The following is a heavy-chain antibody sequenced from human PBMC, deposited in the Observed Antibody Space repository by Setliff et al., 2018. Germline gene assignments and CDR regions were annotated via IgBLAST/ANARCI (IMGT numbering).Heavy chain of an antibody. Sequence: SETLSLTCNVSGGSIAGSTYYWGWIRQPPGKGLEWIGTIYDSGKTYYNPSLKSRVTISVDTSKKQLSLRVTSVTAADTAVYYCARTGTYRYFDYWGQGALVTVSS. V-gene: IGHV4-39*01. CDR3: ARTGTYRYFDY. CDR2: IYDSGKT. CDR1: GGSIAGSTYY. J-gene: IGHJ4*02. D-gene: IGHD1-1*01.